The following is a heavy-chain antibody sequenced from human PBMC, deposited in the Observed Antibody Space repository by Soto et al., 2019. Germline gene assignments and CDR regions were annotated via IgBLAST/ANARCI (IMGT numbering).Heavy chain of an antibody. Sequence: QVQLQESGPGLVKPSQTLSLTCTVSGGSISSGGYYWSWIRQHPGKGLEWIGYIYYSGSTYYNPSLKSRVTISVDTSKNQFSLKLSSVTAADTAVYYCAREAHSPGPYYYDSSGFDIWGQGTMVTVSS. D-gene: IGHD3-22*01. V-gene: IGHV4-31*03. CDR1: GGSISSGGYY. CDR3: AREAHSPGPYYYDSSGFDI. CDR2: IYYSGST. J-gene: IGHJ3*02.